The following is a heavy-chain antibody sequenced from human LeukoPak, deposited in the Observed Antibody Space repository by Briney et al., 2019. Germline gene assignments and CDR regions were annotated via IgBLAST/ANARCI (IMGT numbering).Heavy chain of an antibody. D-gene: IGHD3-22*01. CDR2: INPNSGGT. Sequence: ASVKVSCKASGYTFTDYYMHWVRQAPRQGLEWMGWINPNSGGTNYAQKFQGRVTMTRDTSISTAYMELSRLRSDDTAVYYCARGSYYYDSSGYYGGFDYWGQGTLVTVSS. J-gene: IGHJ4*02. CDR1: GYTFTDYY. CDR3: ARGSYYYDSSGYYGGFDY. V-gene: IGHV1-2*02.